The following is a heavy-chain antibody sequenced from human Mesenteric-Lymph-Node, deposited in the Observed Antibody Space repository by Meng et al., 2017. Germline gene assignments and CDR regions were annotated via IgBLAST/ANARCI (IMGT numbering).Heavy chain of an antibody. D-gene: IGHD6-13*01. CDR2: IYHSGST. Sequence: GSLRLSCAVSGGSISSSNWWSWVRQPPGKGLEWIGEIYHSGSTNYNPSLKSRVTISVDKSKNQFSLKLSSVTAADTAVYYCARRYSSSWYALGAFDIWGQGTMVTVSS. CDR3: ARRYSSSWYALGAFDI. J-gene: IGHJ3*02. V-gene: IGHV4-4*02. CDR1: GGSISSSNW.